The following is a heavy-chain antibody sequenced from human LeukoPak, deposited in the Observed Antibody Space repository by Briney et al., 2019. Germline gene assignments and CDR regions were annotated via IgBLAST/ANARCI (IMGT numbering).Heavy chain of an antibody. Sequence: PSETLSLTCTVSGGSLSTYYWTWIRQPPGKRLEWIGYIYTGGGTNYNPSLKSRVTISVDTSKNQFSLRLTSVTAADSAVYYCAKMTVGSYIDYWGQGTLLTVSS. CDR1: GGSLSTYY. V-gene: IGHV4-4*09. J-gene: IGHJ4*02. D-gene: IGHD3-10*01. CDR3: AKMTVGSYIDY. CDR2: IYTGGGT.